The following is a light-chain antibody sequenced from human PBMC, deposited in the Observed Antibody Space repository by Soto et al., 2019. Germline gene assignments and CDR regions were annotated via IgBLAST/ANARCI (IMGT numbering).Light chain of an antibody. V-gene: IGKV3-20*01. J-gene: IGKJ1*01. CDR1: QSVSSY. CDR2: AAS. Sequence: EMVLTQSPATLSLSPGERATLSCRASQSVSSYLAWYQQKPGQAPRLLIYAASSRATGIPDRFSGSGSGTDFTLTISRLEPEDFAVYYCQQYGSSSWTFGQGTKVDIK. CDR3: QQYGSSSWT.